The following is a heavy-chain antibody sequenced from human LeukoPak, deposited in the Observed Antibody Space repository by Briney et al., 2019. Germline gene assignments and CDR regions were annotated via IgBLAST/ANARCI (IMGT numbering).Heavy chain of an antibody. V-gene: IGHV4-31*01. CDR1: GASLTNDDYY. J-gene: IGHJ5*02. CDR3: ARRAPFSNCFVP. D-gene: IGHD2-15*01. CDR2: IYSSGST. Sequence: PSETLSLTCTVSGASLTNDDYYWLWIPQHTGKALECLRYIYSSGSTYYNPTLNRLASVSEDPSKSQFSLRLTSVTAADSAVYYCARRAPFSNCFVPWRQRTLVIDSS.